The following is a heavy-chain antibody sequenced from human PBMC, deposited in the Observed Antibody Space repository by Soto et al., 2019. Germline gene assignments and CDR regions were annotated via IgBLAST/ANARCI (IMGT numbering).Heavy chain of an antibody. D-gene: IGHD2-2*02. Sequence: PSQTLSLPCAISGDSVSSNSAAWNWIRQSPSRGLEWLGRAYYRSKWYNDYAVSVKSRITINPDTSKNQFSLQLNSVTPEDTAVYYCARGYCSSTSCYTGVEESYGMDVWGQGTTVTVSS. CDR3: ARGYCSSTSCYTGVEESYGMDV. CDR1: GDSVSSNSAA. CDR2: AYYRSKWYN. V-gene: IGHV6-1*01. J-gene: IGHJ6*02.